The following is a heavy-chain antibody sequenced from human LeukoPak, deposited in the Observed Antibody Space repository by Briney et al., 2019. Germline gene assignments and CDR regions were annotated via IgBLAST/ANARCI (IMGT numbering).Heavy chain of an antibody. CDR2: IYYSGST. CDR3: ARARPKYSGYDYWFDP. Sequence: SETLSLTCTVSGGSISSYYWSWIRQPPGKGLEWIGYIYYSGSTNYNPSLKSRVTISVDTSKNQFPLKLSSVTAADTAVYYCARARPKYSGYDYWFDPWGQGTLVTVSS. CDR1: GGSISSYY. J-gene: IGHJ5*02. D-gene: IGHD5-12*01. V-gene: IGHV4-59*01.